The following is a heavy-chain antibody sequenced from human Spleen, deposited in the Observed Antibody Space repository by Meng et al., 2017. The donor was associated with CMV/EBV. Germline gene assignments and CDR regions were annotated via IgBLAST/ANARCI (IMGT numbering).Heavy chain of an antibody. D-gene: IGHD2-15*01. J-gene: IGHJ4*02. Sequence: GSLRLSCTVSGGSISSSRYYWGWIRQPPGKGLEWIGSIYYSGNSFYSPSLKSRVTMSLDTSKNQFSLKLSSVTAADTAVYYCAREVASLGYCSGGSCRPIYYFDYWGQGTLVTVSS. CDR3: AREVASLGYCSGGSCRPIYYFDY. CDR2: IYYSGNS. CDR1: GGSISSSRYY. V-gene: IGHV4-39*07.